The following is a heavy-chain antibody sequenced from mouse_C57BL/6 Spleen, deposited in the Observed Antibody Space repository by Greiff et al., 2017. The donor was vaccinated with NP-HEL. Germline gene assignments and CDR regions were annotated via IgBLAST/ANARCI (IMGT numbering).Heavy chain of an antibody. CDR1: GFTFTDYY. CDR3: ARSYDYSYYFDY. V-gene: IGHV7-3*01. D-gene: IGHD2-4*01. J-gene: IGHJ2*01. CDR2: IRNKANGYTT. Sequence: EVKLVESGGGLVQPGGSLSLSCAASGFTFTDYYMSWVRQPPGKALEWLGFIRNKANGYTTEYSASVKGRFTISRDNSQSILYLQMNALRAEDSATYYCARSYDYSYYFDYWGQGTTLTVSS.